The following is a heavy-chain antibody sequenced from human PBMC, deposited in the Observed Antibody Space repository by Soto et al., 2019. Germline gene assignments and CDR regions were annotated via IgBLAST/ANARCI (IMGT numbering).Heavy chain of an antibody. CDR2: IYHSGST. CDR3: ARNPTVVTTVNWFDP. D-gene: IGHD4-17*01. J-gene: IGHJ5*02. Sequence: SETLSLTCAVSGGSISSSNWWGWVRQPPGKGLEWIGEIYHSGSTNYNPSLKSRVTISVDKSKNQFSLKLSSVTAADTAVYYCARNPTVVTTVNWFDPWGQGTLVTVSS. V-gene: IGHV4-4*02. CDR1: GGSISSSNW.